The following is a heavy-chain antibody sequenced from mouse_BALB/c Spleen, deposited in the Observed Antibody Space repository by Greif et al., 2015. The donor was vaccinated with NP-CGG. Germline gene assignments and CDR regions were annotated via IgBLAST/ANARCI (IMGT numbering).Heavy chain of an antibody. CDR3: ARDAGFDY. CDR1: GFTFTDYY. V-gene: IGHV7-3*02. J-gene: IGHJ2*01. Sequence: EVKLVESGGGLVQPGGSLRLSCATSGFTFTDYYMSWVRQPPGKALEWLGFIRNKANGYTTEYSASVKGRFTISRDNSQSILYLQMNTLRAEDSATYYCARDAGFDYWGQGTTHTVSS. CDR2: IRNKANGYTT.